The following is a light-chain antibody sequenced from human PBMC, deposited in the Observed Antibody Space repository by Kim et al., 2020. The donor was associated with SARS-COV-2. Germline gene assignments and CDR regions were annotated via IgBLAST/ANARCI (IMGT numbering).Light chain of an antibody. Sequence: PGERATLSCRASPSVRSYFAWYQQKPGQAPRLLIYDASNRATGIPARFSGSGSGTDFTLTISSLEPEDFAVYYCQQRSNWPPITFGQGTRLEIK. CDR1: PSVRSY. V-gene: IGKV3-11*01. CDR3: QQRSNWPPIT. CDR2: DAS. J-gene: IGKJ5*01.